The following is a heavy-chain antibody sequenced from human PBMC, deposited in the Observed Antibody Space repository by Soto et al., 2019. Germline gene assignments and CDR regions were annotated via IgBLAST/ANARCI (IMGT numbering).Heavy chain of an antibody. D-gene: IGHD2-15*01. Sequence: QVQLVQSGAEVKKPGSSVKVSCKASGGTFSSYAISWVRQAPGQGLEWMGGIIPIFGTANYAQKFQGRVTITADESTSTAYMELRSLRSEDTAVYYGERHPGGRGYYYGMDVWGQGTTVTVSS. CDR2: IIPIFGTA. V-gene: IGHV1-69*12. CDR1: GGTFSSYA. J-gene: IGHJ6*02. CDR3: ERHPGGRGYYYGMDV.